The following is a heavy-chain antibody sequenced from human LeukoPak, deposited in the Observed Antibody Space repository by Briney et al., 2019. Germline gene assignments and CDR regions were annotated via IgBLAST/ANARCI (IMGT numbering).Heavy chain of an antibody. Sequence: GASVKVSCKASGYTFTSYDINWVRQATGQGLEWMGWMNPNSGNTGYAQKFQGRVTMTRNTSISTAYMELSSLRSEDTAVYYCARFPGLLWFGELFDAFDIWGQGTMVTVSS. D-gene: IGHD3-10*01. V-gene: IGHV1-8*01. J-gene: IGHJ3*02. CDR1: GYTFTSYD. CDR3: ARFPGLLWFGELFDAFDI. CDR2: MNPNSGNT.